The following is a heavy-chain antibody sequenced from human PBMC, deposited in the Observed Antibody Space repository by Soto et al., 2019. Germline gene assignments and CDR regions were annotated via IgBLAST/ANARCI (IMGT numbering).Heavy chain of an antibody. CDR3: ARAGAAPYYYDMDV. CDR1: GYTFTRSG. J-gene: IGHJ6*02. D-gene: IGHD6-6*01. V-gene: IGHV1-18*01. Sequence: ASVKVSCKASGYTFTRSGISWVRQALGQGLEWMGWISTYNGDTNYAQNFQGRVTMTTDTSTSTAYLELRSLRSDDTAVYYCARAGAAPYYYDMDVWGQGTTVTVSS. CDR2: ISTYNGDT.